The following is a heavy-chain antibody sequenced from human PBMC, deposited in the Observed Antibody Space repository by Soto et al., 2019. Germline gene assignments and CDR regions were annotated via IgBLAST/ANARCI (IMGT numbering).Heavy chain of an antibody. V-gene: IGHV4-59*12. D-gene: IGHD1-26*01. CDR1: GGSISPYY. CDR3: ARDHWGAQTAFDI. Sequence: SETLSLTCTVSGGSISPYYWSWIRQPPGKGLEWIGYVYYSGNTNYNPSLESRVTISVDTSRNRFSLKLSSVTAADTAVYYCARDHWGAQTAFDIWGQGTMVTVSS. J-gene: IGHJ3*02. CDR2: VYYSGNT.